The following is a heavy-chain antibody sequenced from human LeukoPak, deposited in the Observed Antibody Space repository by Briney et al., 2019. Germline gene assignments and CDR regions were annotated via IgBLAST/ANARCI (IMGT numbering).Heavy chain of an antibody. D-gene: IGHD3-16*01. CDR2: LYMNDNT. Sequence: LGGALRLSCVSGGTIVSTNYMHGVRQAAGKGLGSVSILYMNDNTYYADSVKGRFIISRDSSKKTLYLQMSSLRAEDTAVYYCVREGLGIEYWGQGTLVTVS. J-gene: IGHJ4*02. V-gene: IGHV3-53*01. CDR3: VREGLGIEY. CDR1: GTIVSTNY.